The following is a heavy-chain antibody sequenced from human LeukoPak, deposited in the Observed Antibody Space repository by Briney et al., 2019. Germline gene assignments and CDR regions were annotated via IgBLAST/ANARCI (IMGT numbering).Heavy chain of an antibody. J-gene: IGHJ4*02. D-gene: IGHD2-15*01. V-gene: IGHV4-30-2*01. CDR1: GGSISSGGYY. Sequence: PQTLSLTCTVSGGSISSGGYYWSWIRQPPGKGLEWIGYIYHSGSTYYNPSLKSRVTISVDRSKNQFSLKLSSVTAADTAVYYCARWRVGFDYWGQGTLVTVSS. CDR3: ARWRVGFDY. CDR2: IYHSGST.